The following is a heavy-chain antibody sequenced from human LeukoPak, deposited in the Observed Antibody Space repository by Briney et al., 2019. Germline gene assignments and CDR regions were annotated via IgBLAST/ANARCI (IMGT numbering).Heavy chain of an antibody. CDR1: GFTFSSYW. V-gene: IGHV3-74*01. D-gene: IGHD3-16*01. CDR2: INNDGSST. CDR3: ARGTVGDYNWFDS. J-gene: IGHJ5*01. Sequence: GGSLRLSCAASGFTFSSYWMHWVRQVPGKGLVWVSRINNDGSSTSYADSVKGRFTISRDNAKNMLYLQMNSLRAEDTAVYYCARGTVGDYNWFDSWGQGTLVTVSS.